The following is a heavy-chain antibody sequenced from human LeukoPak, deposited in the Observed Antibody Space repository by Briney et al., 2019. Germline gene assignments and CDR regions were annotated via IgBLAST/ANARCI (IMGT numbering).Heavy chain of an antibody. J-gene: IGHJ6*04. D-gene: IGHD3-10*02. V-gene: IGHV3-48*03. Sequence: GGSLRLSCAASGFTFRSYEMNWVRQAPGKGLEWVSYISSGSTIYYADSVKGRFTISRDNAKNSLYLQMNSLRAEDTAVYYCAELGITMIGGVWGKGTTVTISS. CDR2: ISSGSTI. CDR1: GFTFRSYE. CDR3: AELGITMIGGV.